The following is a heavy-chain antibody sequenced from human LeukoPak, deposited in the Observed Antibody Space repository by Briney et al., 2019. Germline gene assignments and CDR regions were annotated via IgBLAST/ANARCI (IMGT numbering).Heavy chain of an antibody. CDR1: GFTFDDYA. D-gene: IGHD5-18*01. V-gene: IGHV3-21*04. CDR3: ARVDTAMRNFDY. CDR2: ISSSSSYI. Sequence: GGSLRLSCAASGFTFDDYAMHWVRQAPGKGLEWVSSISSSSSYIYYADSVKGRFTISRDNAKNSLYLQMNSLRAEDTAVYYCARVDTAMRNFDYWGQGTLVTVSS. J-gene: IGHJ4*02.